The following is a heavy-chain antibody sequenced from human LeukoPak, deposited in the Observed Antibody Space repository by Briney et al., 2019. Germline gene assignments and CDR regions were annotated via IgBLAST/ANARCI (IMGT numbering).Heavy chain of an antibody. D-gene: IGHD4-17*01. Sequence: GRSLRLSCAASGFTFSSYAMHWVRQAPGKGLEWVAVISYDGSNKYYADSVKGRFTISRDNSKNTLYLQMNSLRAEDTAVYYCARGNDYGDPSYYYGMDVWGKGTTVIVSS. CDR3: ARGNDYGDPSYYYGMDV. CDR1: GFTFSSYA. J-gene: IGHJ6*04. V-gene: IGHV3-30*04. CDR2: ISYDGSNK.